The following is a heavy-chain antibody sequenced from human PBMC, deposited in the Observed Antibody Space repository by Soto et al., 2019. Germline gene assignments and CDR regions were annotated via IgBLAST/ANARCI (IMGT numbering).Heavy chain of an antibody. V-gene: IGHV1-69*14. CDR2: IIPIFTTA. Sequence: QVQLVQSGAEVKKPGSSVKVSCKASGGTFSSYAISWVRQAPGQGLEWMGGIIPIFTTANYAQKFQGRVTITADKSTSTAYMELSSLRSEDTAVYYCARHTYIVVVVAATPFSWFDPWGQGTLVTVSS. J-gene: IGHJ5*02. CDR1: GGTFSSYA. CDR3: ARHTYIVVVVAATPFSWFDP. D-gene: IGHD2-15*01.